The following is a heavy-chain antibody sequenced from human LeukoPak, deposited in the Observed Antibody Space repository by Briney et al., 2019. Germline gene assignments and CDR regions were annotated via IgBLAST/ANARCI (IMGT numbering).Heavy chain of an antibody. CDR2: INTNTGNP. J-gene: IGHJ4*02. V-gene: IGHV7-4-1*02. CDR1: GYTFTSYA. CDR3: ARDQSPPIRFLEWLLSPHYFDY. Sequence: ASVKVSCKASGYTFTSYAMNWVRQAPGQGLEWMGWINTNTGNPTYAQGFTGRFVFSLDTSVSTAYLQISSLKAEDTAVYYCARDQSPPIRFLEWLLSPHYFDYWGQGTLVTASS. D-gene: IGHD3-3*01.